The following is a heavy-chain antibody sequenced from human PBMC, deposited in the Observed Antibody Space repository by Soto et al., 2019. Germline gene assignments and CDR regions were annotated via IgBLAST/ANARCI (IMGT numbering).Heavy chain of an antibody. J-gene: IGHJ6*02. CDR1: GFTFTDYA. V-gene: IGHV3-30-3*01. D-gene: IGHD3-22*01. CDR2: ISYDGGKK. Sequence: QVQLVESGGGVVQPGRSLRLSCAASGFTFTDYALHWVRQAPGKGLEWVAVISYDGGKKYYADSVKGRFTISRDNSKNTVYLQMKTRRVEDTAVYYCARDTYLDSSGPTYYYYYGKDVWGQGTTVTVTS. CDR3: ARDTYLDSSGPTYYYYYGKDV.